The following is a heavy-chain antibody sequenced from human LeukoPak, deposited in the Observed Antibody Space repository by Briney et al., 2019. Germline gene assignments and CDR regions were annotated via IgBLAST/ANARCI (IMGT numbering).Heavy chain of an antibody. V-gene: IGHV3-7*01. CDR2: IKHDGSEQ. D-gene: IGHD1-26*01. CDR1: GFTFTTHW. Sequence: PGGSLRLSCAASGFTFTTHWMSWMRQAPGKGLQRVANIKHDGSEQYYVDSVKGRFTISRDNAKNSLFLQMSSLGVEDTAVYYCKSGGAAPGSFDYWGHGALVTVSS. CDR3: KSGGAAPGSFDY. J-gene: IGHJ4*01.